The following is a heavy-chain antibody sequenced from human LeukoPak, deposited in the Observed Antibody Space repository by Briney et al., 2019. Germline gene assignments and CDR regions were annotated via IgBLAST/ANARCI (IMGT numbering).Heavy chain of an antibody. Sequence: PGRSLRLSCAASGFTFSSYAMHWVRQAPGKGLEWVAVISYDGSNKYYADSVKGRFTISRDNSKNTLYLQMNSLRAEDTAVYYCARDGDYYGSGSYLSSFDYWGQGTLVTVSS. CDR3: ARDGDYYGSGSYLSSFDY. D-gene: IGHD3-10*01. J-gene: IGHJ4*02. CDR1: GFTFSSYA. CDR2: ISYDGSNK. V-gene: IGHV3-30-3*01.